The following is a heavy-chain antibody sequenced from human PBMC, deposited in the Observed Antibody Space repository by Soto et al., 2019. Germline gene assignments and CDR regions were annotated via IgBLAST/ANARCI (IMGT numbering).Heavy chain of an antibody. CDR3: ARWQWLPENWFDP. CDR1: GGSISSYY. V-gene: IGHV4-59*01. Sequence: PSETLSLTCTVSGGSISSYYWSWIRQPPGKGLEWIGYIYYSGSTNNNPSLKSRVTISVDTSKNQFSLKLSSVTAADTAVYYCARWQWLPENWFDPWGQGTLVTVSS. CDR2: IYYSGST. J-gene: IGHJ5*02. D-gene: IGHD6-19*01.